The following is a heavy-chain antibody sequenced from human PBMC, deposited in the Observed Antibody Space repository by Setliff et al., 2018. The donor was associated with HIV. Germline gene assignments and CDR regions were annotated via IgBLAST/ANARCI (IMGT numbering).Heavy chain of an antibody. CDR3: ARGHCSGGSCLGLISY. D-gene: IGHD2-15*01. J-gene: IGHJ4*02. CDR1: GGSISSYY. Sequence: LSLTCTVSGGSISSYYWSWIRQPAGKGLEWVAYIAPSSDIIYYADSVKGRFTISRDNAKNSLCLQMNSLRAEDTAVYYCARGHCSGGSCLGLISYWGQGTLVTVSS. V-gene: IGHV3-11*04. CDR2: IAPSSDII.